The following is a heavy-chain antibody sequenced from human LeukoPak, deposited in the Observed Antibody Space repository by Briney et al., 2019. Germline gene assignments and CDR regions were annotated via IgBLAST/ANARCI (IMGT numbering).Heavy chain of an antibody. CDR3: AREDYGGNSFDY. Sequence: GGSLRLSCAASGFIFSRYSMNWVRQAPGKGLEWVSYISSSSSTIYYADSVKGGFTISRDNAKNSLYLQMNSLRDEDTAVYYCAREDYGGNSFDYWGQGTLVTVSS. D-gene: IGHD4-23*01. CDR2: ISSSSSTI. CDR1: GFIFSRYS. J-gene: IGHJ4*02. V-gene: IGHV3-48*02.